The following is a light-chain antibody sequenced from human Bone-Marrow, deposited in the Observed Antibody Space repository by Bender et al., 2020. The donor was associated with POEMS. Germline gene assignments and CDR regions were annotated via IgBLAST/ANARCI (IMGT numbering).Light chain of an antibody. Sequence: QSALTQPASVSGSPGQSITISCTGTTNDVGGYNYVAWYQQYPGNAPKLIIYDVINRPSEISDRFSASKSGNTASLTISGLRAEDEANYYCGSFTSANTWVFGGGTKLTVL. CDR1: TNDVGGYNY. J-gene: IGLJ3*02. CDR2: DVI. CDR3: GSFTSANTWV. V-gene: IGLV2-14*03.